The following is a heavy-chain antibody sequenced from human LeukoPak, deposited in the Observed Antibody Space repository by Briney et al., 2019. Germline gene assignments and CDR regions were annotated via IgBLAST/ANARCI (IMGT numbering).Heavy chain of an antibody. V-gene: IGHV4-39*07. J-gene: IGHJ5*02. CDR2: IYYSGST. D-gene: IGHD1-7*01. Sequence: SETLSLTCTVSGGSISSSSYYWGWIRQPPGKGLEWIGSIYYSGSTYYNPSLKSRVTISVDTSKNQFSLKLSSVTAADTAVYYCARDSLPRYNWNYKTENWFDPWGQGTLVTVSS. CDR1: GGSISSSSYY. CDR3: ARDSLPRYNWNYKTENWFDP.